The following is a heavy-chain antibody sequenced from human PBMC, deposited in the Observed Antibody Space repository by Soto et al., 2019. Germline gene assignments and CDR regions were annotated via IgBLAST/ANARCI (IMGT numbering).Heavy chain of an antibody. CDR3: ARDRFVVVPAAPPNYYYYGMDV. D-gene: IGHD2-2*01. V-gene: IGHV1-18*01. CDR1: GYTFTSYG. J-gene: IGHJ6*02. Sequence: ASVKVSCKASGYTFTSYGISWVRQAPGQGLEWMGWISAYNGNTNYAQKLQGRVTMTTDTSTSTAYMELRSLRSDDTAVYYCARDRFVVVPAAPPNYYYYGMDVWGQGTTVTSP. CDR2: ISAYNGNT.